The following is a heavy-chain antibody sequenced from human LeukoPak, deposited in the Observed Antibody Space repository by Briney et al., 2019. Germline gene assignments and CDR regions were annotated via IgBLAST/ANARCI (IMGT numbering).Heavy chain of an antibody. Sequence: PSETLSLTCTVSGGSISSSSYYWGWIRQPPGKGLEWIGSIYYSGRTYYNPSLKSRVTISVDTSKNQFSLKLSSVTAADTAVYYCARHDFRKGYLYYFDFWGQGTLVTVSS. D-gene: IGHD3/OR15-3a*01. V-gene: IGHV4-39*01. CDR2: IYYSGRT. CDR1: GGSISSSSYY. J-gene: IGHJ4*02. CDR3: ARHDFRKGYLYYFDF.